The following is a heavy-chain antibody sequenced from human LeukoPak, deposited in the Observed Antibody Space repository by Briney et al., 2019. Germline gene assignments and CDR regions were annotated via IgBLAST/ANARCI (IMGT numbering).Heavy chain of an antibody. D-gene: IGHD3-16*01. CDR1: GINFIHAW. CDR2: VKGGSDAEPA. CDR3: TTSGGNWDYFDY. J-gene: IGHJ4*02. Sequence: GGSLRLSCEVPGINFIHAWFSWVRQAPGKGLEWIGHVKGGSDAEPADYAASVKGRFIISRADSGNTLYLQMDSLRTEDAAVYFCTTSGGNWDYFDYWGQGAPVTVSS. V-gene: IGHV3-15*01.